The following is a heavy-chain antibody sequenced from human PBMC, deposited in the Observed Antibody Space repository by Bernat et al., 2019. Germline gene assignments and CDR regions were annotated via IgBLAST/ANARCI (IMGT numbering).Heavy chain of an antibody. D-gene: IGHD2-2*01. CDR1: GFTFSSYS. Sequence: EVQLVESGGGLVQPGGSLRLSCAASGFTFSSYSMNWVRQAPGKGLEWVSYISSSSSTIYYADSVKGRFTISRDNAKNSLYLQMNSLRAEDTAVYYCARDKNIVVVPAAIDYFDYWGQGTLVTVSS. V-gene: IGHV3-48*01. CDR3: ARDKNIVVVPAAIDYFDY. J-gene: IGHJ4*02. CDR2: ISSSSSTI.